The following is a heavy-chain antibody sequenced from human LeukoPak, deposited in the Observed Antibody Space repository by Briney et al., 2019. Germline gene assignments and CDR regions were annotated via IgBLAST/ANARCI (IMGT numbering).Heavy chain of an antibody. CDR1: GFTFSSYA. CDR3: ARTKPQQFDILS. CDR2: ISGSGGST. Sequence: PGGSLRLSCAASGFTFSSYAMSWVRQAPGKGLEWVSAISGSGGSTYYADSVEGRFTVSRDNSKNTLYLQMNSLRAEDTAVYYCARTKPQQFDILSWGQGTLVTVSS. D-gene: IGHD3-9*01. V-gene: IGHV3-23*01. J-gene: IGHJ4*02.